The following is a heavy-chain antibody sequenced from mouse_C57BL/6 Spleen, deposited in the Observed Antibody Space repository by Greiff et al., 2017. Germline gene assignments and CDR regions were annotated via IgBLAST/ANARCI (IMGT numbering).Heavy chain of an antibody. Sequence: VQLQQSGAELVKPGASVKLSCKASGYTFTSYWMQWVNQRPGQGLEWIGEIDPSDSYTNYNQKFKGKATLTVDTASSTAYMQLSSLTSEDSAGYYCARYDGYYEDWGKGTLVTVSA. CDR2: IDPSDSYT. V-gene: IGHV1-50*01. D-gene: IGHD2-3*01. CDR3: ARYDGYYED. CDR1: GYTFTSYW. J-gene: IGHJ3*01.